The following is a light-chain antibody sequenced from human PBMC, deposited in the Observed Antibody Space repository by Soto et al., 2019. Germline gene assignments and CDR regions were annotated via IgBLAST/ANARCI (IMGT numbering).Light chain of an antibody. CDR3: QAWVSSTVV. V-gene: IGLV3-1*01. J-gene: IGLJ2*01. Sequence: SYELTQPPSVSVSPGQTASITCTGDKLGDKYACWYQQKPGQSPVLVIYQDTKRPSGIPERFSGSNSGNTATLTISGTQAMYEADYYCQAWVSSTVVFGGGTKLTVL. CDR2: QDT. CDR1: KLGDKY.